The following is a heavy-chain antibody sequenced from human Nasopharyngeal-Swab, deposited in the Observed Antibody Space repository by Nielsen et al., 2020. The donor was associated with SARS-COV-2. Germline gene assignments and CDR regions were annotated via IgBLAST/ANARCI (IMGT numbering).Heavy chain of an antibody. CDR3: ARARSYGSGRNPKGGGNFDC. CDR2: IYYSGST. J-gene: IGHJ4*02. D-gene: IGHD3-10*01. V-gene: IGHV4-39*01. Sequence: WIRQPPGKGLEWIGSIYYSGSTYYNPSLKSRVTISVDTSKNQFSLKLSSVTAADTAVYYCARARSYGSGRNPKGGGNFDCWGQGTLVTVSS.